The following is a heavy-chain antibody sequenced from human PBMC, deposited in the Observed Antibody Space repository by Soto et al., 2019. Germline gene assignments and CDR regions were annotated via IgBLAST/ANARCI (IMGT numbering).Heavy chain of an antibody. D-gene: IGHD3-16*02. J-gene: IGHJ4*02. CDR2: INPNSGGT. CDR1: GYTFTGYY. V-gene: IGHV1-2*04. Sequence: QVQLVQSGAEVKKPGASVKVSCKASGYTFTGYYMHWVRQAPGQGLEWMGWINPNSGGTNYAQNFQGWVTITTDTSISTAYMELSRLRSDDTAVYYCASAGVYYVWGSYRSSSFDYWGQGTLVTVSS. CDR3: ASAGVYYVWGSYRSSSFDY.